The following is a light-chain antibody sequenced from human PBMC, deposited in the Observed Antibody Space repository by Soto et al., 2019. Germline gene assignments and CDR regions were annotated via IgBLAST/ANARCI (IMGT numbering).Light chain of an antibody. V-gene: IGKV1-39*01. CDR2: AAS. Sequence: IQGSRCAFALSPSVRVMVAIACRASQSITSYLDWYQQKPGKAPKLLIYAASTLQGGVPSRFSGSGSGTEFTLTISSLQPEDFATYYCQQTSSTPRTFGQGTKVDIK. J-gene: IGKJ1*01. CDR1: QSITSY. CDR3: QQTSSTPRT.